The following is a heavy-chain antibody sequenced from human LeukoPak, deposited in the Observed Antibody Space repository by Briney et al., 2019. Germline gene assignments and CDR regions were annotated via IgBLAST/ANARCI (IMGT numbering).Heavy chain of an antibody. Sequence: SETLSLTCAVYGGSFSGYYWSWIRQPPGKGLEWIGEINHSGSTNYNPSLKSRVTISVDTSKNQFSLTLISVTAADTAVYYCARLGGRYFDWTRKKNWFDPWGQGTLVTVSS. CDR2: INHSGST. CDR3: ARLGGRYFDWTRKKNWFDP. CDR1: GGSFSGYY. V-gene: IGHV4-34*01. J-gene: IGHJ5*02. D-gene: IGHD3-9*01.